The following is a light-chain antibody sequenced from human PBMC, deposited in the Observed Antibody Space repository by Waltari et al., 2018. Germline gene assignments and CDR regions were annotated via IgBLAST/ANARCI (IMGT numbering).Light chain of an antibody. V-gene: IGKV1D-12*01. CDR3: QETNTFPIT. CDR2: DAS. J-gene: IGKJ5*01. CDR1: QDISKQ. Sequence: DIQMTQSPSSVSASVGDTVTITCRASQDISKQLTWYQQKPGKAPKFLIYDASTFESGVPSRFSGSGSGTDFTLTVRSLQPEDFATYYCQETNTFPITFGQGTRLEIK.